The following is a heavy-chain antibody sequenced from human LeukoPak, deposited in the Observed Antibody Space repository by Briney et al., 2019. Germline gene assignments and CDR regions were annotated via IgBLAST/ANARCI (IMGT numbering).Heavy chain of an antibody. CDR1: GGTFSSYA. V-gene: IGHV1-69*05. CDR2: IIPIFGTA. CDR3: AVRVAAAGTSSFDY. Sequence: ASVKVSCKASGGTFSSYAISWVRQAPGQGLEWMGGIIPIFGTANYAQKFQGRVTITTDESTSTAYMELSSLRSEDTAVYYCAVRVAAAGTSSFDYWGQGTLVTVSS. D-gene: IGHD6-13*01. J-gene: IGHJ4*02.